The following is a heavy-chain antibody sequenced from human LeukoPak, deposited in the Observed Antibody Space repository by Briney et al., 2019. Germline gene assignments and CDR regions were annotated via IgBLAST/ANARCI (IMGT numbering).Heavy chain of an antibody. J-gene: IGHJ6*03. CDR3: ARDTGDTVTQYYYYYYMDV. CDR2: INPNSGGT. CDR1: GYTFTGYY. Sequence: ASVKVSCKASGYTFTGYYMHWVRQAPGQGLEWMGWINPNSGGTNYAQKFQGRVTMTRDTSISTAYMELSRLRSDDTAVYYCARDTGDTVTQYYYYYYMDVWGKGTTATVSS. D-gene: IGHD4-17*01. V-gene: IGHV1-2*02.